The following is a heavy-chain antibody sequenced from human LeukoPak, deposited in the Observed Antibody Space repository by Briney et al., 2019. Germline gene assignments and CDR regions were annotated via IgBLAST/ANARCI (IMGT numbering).Heavy chain of an antibody. CDR3: ARDGGSLHFDY. J-gene: IGHJ4*02. CDR1: VFTLSSHW. D-gene: IGHD1-26*01. Sequence: GSLRLSCAASVFTLSSHWMHWVGQAPGKGLVWVSRINSDGNTTSYADSVKGRFTISRDNAKNTLYLQMNSLRAEDTAVYYCARDGGSLHFDYWGQGTLVTVSS. V-gene: IGHV3-74*01. CDR2: INSDGNTT.